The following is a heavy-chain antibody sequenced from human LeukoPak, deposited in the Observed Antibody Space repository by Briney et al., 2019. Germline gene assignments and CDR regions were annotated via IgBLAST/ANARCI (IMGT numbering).Heavy chain of an antibody. Sequence: SETLSLTCTVSGGSISSSSYYWGWIRQPPGKGLEWIGSIYYSRSTYYNPSLKSRVTISVDTSKNQFSLKLSSVTAADTAVYYCARLKSYYDILTGYYRPGAFDIWGQGTMVTVSS. CDR2: IYYSRST. J-gene: IGHJ3*02. CDR3: ARLKSYYDILTGYYRPGAFDI. CDR1: GGSISSSSYY. V-gene: IGHV4-39*01. D-gene: IGHD3-9*01.